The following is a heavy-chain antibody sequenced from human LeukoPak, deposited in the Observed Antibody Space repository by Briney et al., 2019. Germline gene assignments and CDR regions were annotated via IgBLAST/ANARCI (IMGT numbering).Heavy chain of an antibody. V-gene: IGHV3-30-3*01. D-gene: IGHD3-22*01. J-gene: IGHJ4*02. Sequence: GGSLRLSCAASGFTFSGYAMHWVRQAPGKGLEWVAVISYDGSNKYYADSVKGRFTISRDNSKNTLYLQMNSLRAEDTAVYYCARDRRYYGYYFDYWGQGTLVTVSS. CDR3: ARDRRYYGYYFDY. CDR2: ISYDGSNK. CDR1: GFTFSGYA.